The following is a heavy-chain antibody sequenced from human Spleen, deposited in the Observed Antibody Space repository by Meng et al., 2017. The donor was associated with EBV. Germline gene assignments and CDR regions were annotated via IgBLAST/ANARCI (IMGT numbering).Heavy chain of an antibody. V-gene: IGHV4-4*02. Sequence: QLHMQESGLRMVRPSGNLSLSSAVSRGSITSISWWSWLRQPPGKGLECIGEIYNGGNTNSNPSLKSRVIISVDKSRNQFSLKVDSVSAADTAVYYCARVGGGDYGGAWWFDPWGQGTLVTVSS. CDR2: IYNGGNT. CDR1: RGSITSISW. J-gene: IGHJ5*02. CDR3: ARVGGGDYGGAWWFDP. D-gene: IGHD4-17*01.